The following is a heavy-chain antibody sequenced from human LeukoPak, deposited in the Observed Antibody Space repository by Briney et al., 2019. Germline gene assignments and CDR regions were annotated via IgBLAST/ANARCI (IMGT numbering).Heavy chain of an antibody. Sequence: GGSLRLSCAASGFTFSDYYMSWIRQAPGKGLEWVAVISYDGSNKYYADSVKGRFTISRDNSKNTLYLQMNSLRAEDTAVYYCARALYDSSGYRDDAFDIWGQGTMVTVSS. CDR3: ARALYDSSGYRDDAFDI. V-gene: IGHV3-30-3*01. CDR1: GFTFSDYY. J-gene: IGHJ3*02. D-gene: IGHD3-22*01. CDR2: ISYDGSNK.